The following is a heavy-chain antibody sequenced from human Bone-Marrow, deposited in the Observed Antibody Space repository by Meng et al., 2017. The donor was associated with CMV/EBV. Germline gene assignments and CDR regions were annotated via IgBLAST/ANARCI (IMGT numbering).Heavy chain of an antibody. CDR2: IRSKANSYAT. D-gene: IGHD1-26*01. J-gene: IGHJ6*02. CDR3: TSTTYYYYYGMDV. Sequence: GESLKISCAASGFTFSGSAMHWVRQASGKGLEWVGRIRSKANSYATAYAASVKGRFTISRDDSKNTAYLQMNSLKTEDTAVYYCTSTTYYYYYGMDVGGQGTTVTVSS. V-gene: IGHV3-73*01. CDR1: GFTFSGSA.